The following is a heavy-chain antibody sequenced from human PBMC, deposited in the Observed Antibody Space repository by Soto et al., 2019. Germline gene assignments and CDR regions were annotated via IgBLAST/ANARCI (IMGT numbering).Heavy chain of an antibody. CDR1: GGSFSEYF. CDR2: IHYRGKT. V-gene: IGHV4-34*01. CDR3: ARQPVSGAGKYFFYQNGLDV. Sequence: SETLSLPCAVYGGSFSEYFWSWIRQSPGKGLEWIGEIHYRGKTHYNPSLKSRVAISVDTSKNQFSLRLNSVTAADTALYYCARQPVSGAGKYFFYQNGLDVWGQGTTFTVAS. J-gene: IGHJ6*02. D-gene: IGHD6-6*01.